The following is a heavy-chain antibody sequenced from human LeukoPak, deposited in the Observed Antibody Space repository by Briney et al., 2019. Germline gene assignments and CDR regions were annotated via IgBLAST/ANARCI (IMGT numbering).Heavy chain of an antibody. Sequence: GGSLRLSCEASGYSFTSYWMSWIRQAPGKGLVWVTRINTDGSSTSYADSVKGRFTISRDNAKNTLFLQMNSLRAEDRAVYYCARVGSGRTRDYWGQGTLVTVSS. CDR3: ARVGSGRTRDY. V-gene: IGHV3-74*01. CDR1: GYSFTSYW. D-gene: IGHD1/OR15-1a*01. J-gene: IGHJ4*02. CDR2: INTDGSST.